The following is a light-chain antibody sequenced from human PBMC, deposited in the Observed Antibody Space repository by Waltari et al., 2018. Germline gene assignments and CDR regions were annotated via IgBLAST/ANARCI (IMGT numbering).Light chain of an antibody. CDR1: QRVGRY. Sequence: DIVLTQSPGTLSLSPGERATLSCRASQRVGRYLAWYQQKPGQAPRRLIYDASTRATGIPDRFSGSGSGTDFSLTISRLESEDFAVYYCQKYVNLPATFGQGTKVEIK. CDR2: DAS. CDR3: QKYVNLPAT. V-gene: IGKV3-20*01. J-gene: IGKJ1*01.